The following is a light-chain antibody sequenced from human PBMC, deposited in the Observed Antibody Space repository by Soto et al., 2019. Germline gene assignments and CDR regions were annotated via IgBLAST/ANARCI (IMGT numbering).Light chain of an antibody. Sequence: VQMTQSPSTLSASVGHRVTITCRARQPINSWLAWFQQKPGKAPQLLIHDASSLESGVPPRFSGIGFGTDFTLIITNLQPEDVSTYYCQQYKTYPFTFGQGTRLEIK. J-gene: IGKJ5*01. V-gene: IGKV1-5*01. CDR3: QQYKTYPFT. CDR2: DAS. CDR1: QPINSW.